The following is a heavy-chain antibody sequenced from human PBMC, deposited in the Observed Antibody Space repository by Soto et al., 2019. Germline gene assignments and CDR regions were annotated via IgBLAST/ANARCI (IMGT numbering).Heavy chain of an antibody. CDR3: AREQCTTTTCYSFDF. V-gene: IGHV4-59*02. J-gene: IGHJ4*02. Sequence: PSETLSLTCTVSGGSVSGFYWSWIRQPPGKGLEWIGYVHSTGNTNYNPSLKSRLTISVDTSKNQFSLKLASVTAADTAVYYCAREQCTTTTCYSFDFWGQGTLVTVSS. CDR2: VHSTGNT. D-gene: IGHD2-2*01. CDR1: GGSVSGFY.